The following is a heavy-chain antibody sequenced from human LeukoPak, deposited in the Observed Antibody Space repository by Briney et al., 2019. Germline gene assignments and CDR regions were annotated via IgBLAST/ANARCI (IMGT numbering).Heavy chain of an antibody. D-gene: IGHD4-17*01. Sequence: ASVKVSCKSSGYTFTSYYMHWVRQAPGQGLEWMGIINPSGGSTSYAQKFQGRVTMTRDTSTSTVYMELSSLRSEDTAVYYCARSHDYGDYVLYFDYWGQGTLVTVSS. J-gene: IGHJ4*02. V-gene: IGHV1-46*01. CDR3: ARSHDYGDYVLYFDY. CDR1: GYTFTSYY. CDR2: INPSGGST.